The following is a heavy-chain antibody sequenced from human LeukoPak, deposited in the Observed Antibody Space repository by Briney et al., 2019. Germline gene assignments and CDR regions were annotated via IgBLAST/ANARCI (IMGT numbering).Heavy chain of an antibody. D-gene: IGHD3-9*01. J-gene: IGHJ4*02. CDR1: GFTFSRYW. V-gene: IGHV3-74*01. Sequence: GGSLRLSCVASGFTFSRYWMHWVRQAPGKGLVWVSRINSDGRSTNYADSVKGRFSISRDNAENKLYLQMNSLRVEDTAVYYCVRGADTGYSSDSWGQGTLVTVSS. CDR3: VRGADTGYSSDS. CDR2: INSDGRST.